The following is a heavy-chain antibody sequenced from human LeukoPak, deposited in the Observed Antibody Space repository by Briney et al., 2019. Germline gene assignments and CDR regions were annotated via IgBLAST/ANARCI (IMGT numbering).Heavy chain of an antibody. Sequence: ASVKVSCKVSGYTFTELSMHWVRQAPGKGLEWMGGFDPEDGETIYAQKFQGRVTVTEDTSTDTAYMELSSLRSEDTAVYYCARSGPFYFDYWGQGTLVTVSS. CDR1: GYTFTELS. J-gene: IGHJ4*02. V-gene: IGHV1-24*01. CDR3: ARSGPFYFDY. D-gene: IGHD3-3*01. CDR2: FDPEDGET.